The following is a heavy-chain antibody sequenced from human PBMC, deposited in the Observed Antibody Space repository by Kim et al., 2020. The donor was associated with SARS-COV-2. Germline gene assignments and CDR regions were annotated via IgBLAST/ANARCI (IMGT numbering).Heavy chain of an antibody. CDR2: INPSNGGA. Sequence: ASVKVSCKASGSTFSKHYIHWVRQAPGQGLEWMGIINPSNGGANYAQKFQGRVTMSRDTSTNTVYMGLRSLPSEDTAVYYCARAANEWFGQLLYYYYDMD. V-gene: IGHV1-46*01. CDR3: ARAANEWFGQLLYYYYDMD. D-gene: IGHD3-10*01. CDR1: GSTFSKHY. J-gene: IGHJ6*01.